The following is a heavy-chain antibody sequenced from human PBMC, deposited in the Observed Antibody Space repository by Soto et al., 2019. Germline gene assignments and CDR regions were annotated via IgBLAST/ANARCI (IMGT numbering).Heavy chain of an antibody. J-gene: IGHJ6*02. Sequence: ASVKVSCKAFGYTFTTYGINWVRQAPGQGLEWMGWVSPYNGDTTYAQKVQGRVTMTTDTSTRTAYLELGSLRSDDTAVYYCARDQYDFRSGSYYYAMEVWGQGTKVTVSS. CDR3: ARDQYDFRSGSYYYAMEV. CDR2: VSPYNGDT. V-gene: IGHV1-18*04. CDR1: GYTFTTYG. D-gene: IGHD3-3*01.